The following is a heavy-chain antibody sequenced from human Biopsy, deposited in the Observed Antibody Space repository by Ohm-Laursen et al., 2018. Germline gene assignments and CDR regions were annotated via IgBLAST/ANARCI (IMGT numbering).Heavy chain of an antibody. CDR3: ARDRGGARYGMDV. Sequence: SLRLSCTAPGFRFDDYATHWVRQPPGKGLEWVSGIRRNSAIIDYADSVRGRFTISRDNARRFLFLQMNNLKSEDTAFYYCARDRGGARYGMDVWGRGTTVTVSS. CDR2: IRRNSAII. J-gene: IGHJ6*02. CDR1: GFRFDDYA. D-gene: IGHD1-26*01. V-gene: IGHV3-9*01.